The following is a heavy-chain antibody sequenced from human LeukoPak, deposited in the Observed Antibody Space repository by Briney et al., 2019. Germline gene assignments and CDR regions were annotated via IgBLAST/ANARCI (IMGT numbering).Heavy chain of an antibody. CDR3: AKARIAVAGDVPEGFQH. J-gene: IGHJ1*01. D-gene: IGHD6-19*01. Sequence: PGGSLRLSCAASGFTFSSYAMSWVRQAPGKGLEWVSAISGSGGSTYYADSVKGRFTTSRDNSKNTLYLQMNSLRAEDTAVYYCAKARIAVAGDVPEGFQHWGQGTLVTVSS. CDR2: ISGSGGST. V-gene: IGHV3-23*01. CDR1: GFTFSSYA.